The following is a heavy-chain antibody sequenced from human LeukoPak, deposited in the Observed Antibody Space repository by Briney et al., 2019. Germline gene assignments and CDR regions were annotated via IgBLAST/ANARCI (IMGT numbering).Heavy chain of an antibody. CDR1: GFTFSSVW. Sequence: GGSLRLSCAASGFTFSSVWMSWVRQAPGKGLEWVAVIWYDGSNKYYADSVKGRFTISRDNSKNTLYLQMNSLRAEDTAVYYCAREEIYYDSSGYYFGFDYWGQGTLVTVSS. D-gene: IGHD3-22*01. CDR2: IWYDGSNK. J-gene: IGHJ4*02. CDR3: AREEIYYDSSGYYFGFDY. V-gene: IGHV3-33*08.